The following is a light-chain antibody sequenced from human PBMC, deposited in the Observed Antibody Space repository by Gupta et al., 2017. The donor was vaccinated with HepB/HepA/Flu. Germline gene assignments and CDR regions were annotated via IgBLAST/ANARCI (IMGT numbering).Light chain of an antibody. J-gene: IGKJ4*01. CDR3: QQYDTLPT. V-gene: IGKV1-33*01. CDR1: QDISNY. Sequence: DIQMTQSPSSLSASVGDRVTITCQASQDISNYLNWYQQKPGKAPKLLIYDASNLETGVPSRFSGSGSGTYFTFTISSLQPEDIATYYCQQYDTLPTFGRGTKVEIK. CDR2: DAS.